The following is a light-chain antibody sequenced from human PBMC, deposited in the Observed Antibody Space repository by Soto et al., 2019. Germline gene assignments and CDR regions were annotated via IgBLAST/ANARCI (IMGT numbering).Light chain of an antibody. CDR3: SSYTSSSTLV. CDR1: SSDVGGYNY. V-gene: IGLV2-14*01. CDR2: EVS. J-gene: IGLJ1*01. Sequence: QSALTQPASVSGSPGQSITISCTGTSSDVGGYNYVSWYQQHPGKAPKLMIYEVSNLPSGVSNRFSGSKSGNTASLTISGVQAEDEADYYCSSYTSSSTLVFGTGTKLTVL.